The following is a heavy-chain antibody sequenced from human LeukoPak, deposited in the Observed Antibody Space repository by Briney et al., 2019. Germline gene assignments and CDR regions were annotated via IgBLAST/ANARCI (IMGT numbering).Heavy chain of an antibody. Sequence: VKVSCKASGGTFSSYAISWVRQAPGQGLEWMGSIIHILGIANYAQKFQGRVTITAEKSTSTAYMELSSLRSEDTAVYYCAREDIVVVPAAPLVDQYYFDYWGQGTLVTVSS. V-gene: IGHV1-69*04. J-gene: IGHJ4*02. CDR2: IIHILGIA. CDR1: GGTFSSYA. CDR3: AREDIVVVPAAPLVDQYYFDY. D-gene: IGHD2-2*01.